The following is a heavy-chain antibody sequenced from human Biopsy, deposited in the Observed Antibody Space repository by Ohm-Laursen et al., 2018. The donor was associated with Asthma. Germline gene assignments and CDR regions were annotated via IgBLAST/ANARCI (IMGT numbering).Heavy chain of an antibody. Sequence: GSSVKVSCKASGDSFSNYAISWVRQAPRQGLEWMGGLMPVLGTADYAQMFEGRVTITADESTSTAYMELSSLRSEDTAVYYCARTYYDFLTGQVNDAFAMWGQGTMVTVSS. CDR3: ARTYYDFLTGQVNDAFAM. CDR1: GDSFSNYA. CDR2: LMPVLGTA. D-gene: IGHD3-9*01. J-gene: IGHJ3*02. V-gene: IGHV1-69*01.